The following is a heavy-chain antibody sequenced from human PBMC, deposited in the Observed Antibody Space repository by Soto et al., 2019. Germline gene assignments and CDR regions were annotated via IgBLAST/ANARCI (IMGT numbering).Heavy chain of an antibody. CDR1: GGSISSSSYY. J-gene: IGHJ6*02. CDR2: IYYSGST. D-gene: IGHD5-12*01. V-gene: IGHV4-39*01. Sequence: SETLSLTCTVSGGSISSSSYYWGWIRQPPGKGLEWIGSIYYSGSTYYNPSLKSRVTISVDTSKNQFSLKLSSVTAADTAVYYCASDSGYGSYYYYGMDVWGQGTTVTVSS. CDR3: ASDSGYGSYYYYGMDV.